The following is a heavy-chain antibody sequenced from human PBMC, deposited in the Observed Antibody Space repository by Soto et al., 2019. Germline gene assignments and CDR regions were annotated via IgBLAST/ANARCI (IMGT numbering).Heavy chain of an antibody. CDR1: GGSISNYY. D-gene: IGHD4-4*01. CDR2: IKYSGST. V-gene: IGHV4-59*01. Sequence: PSETLSLTCTVSGGSISNYYWSWIRQPPGKGLEWIGYIKYSGSTKYNPSLKSRVSISGDTSKNQFSLKLSSVTAADTAIYYCARDGDGRMTTNPFYYDGMDVWGQGTTVTVS. J-gene: IGHJ6*02. CDR3: ARDGDGRMTTNPFYYDGMDV.